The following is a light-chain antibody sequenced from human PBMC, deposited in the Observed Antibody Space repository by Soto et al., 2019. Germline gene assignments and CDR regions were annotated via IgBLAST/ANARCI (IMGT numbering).Light chain of an antibody. CDR2: GAF. V-gene: IGKV3-20*01. Sequence: EIVLTQSPGTLSLSPGERATLSCRASQNVSSNYLAWYQQRPGQAPRLLMYGAFIRATGIPDRISGSGSGTDFAVTISRLEPDDFAVYYCQYYGGYYGSSPRYTFGQGTKLDIK. CDR3: QYYGGYYGSSPRYT. J-gene: IGKJ2*01. CDR1: QNVSSNY.